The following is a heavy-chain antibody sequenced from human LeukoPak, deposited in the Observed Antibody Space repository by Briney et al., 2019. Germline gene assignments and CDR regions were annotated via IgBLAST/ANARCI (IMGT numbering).Heavy chain of an antibody. CDR1: GGSISSSNYY. CDR3: ALRYFDRDY. CDR2: IYYSGST. J-gene: IGHJ4*02. V-gene: IGHV4-39*01. Sequence: SETLSLTCTVSGGSISSSNYYWVWMRQPPGKGLEWVGSIYYSGSTYYNPSLKSRVTISVDTSKNQFSLKLSSVTAADTAVYYCALRYFDRDYWGQGTLVTVSS. D-gene: IGHD3-9*01.